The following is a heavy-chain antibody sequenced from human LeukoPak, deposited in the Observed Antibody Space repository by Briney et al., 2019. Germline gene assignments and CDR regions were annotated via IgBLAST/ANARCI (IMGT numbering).Heavy chain of an antibody. J-gene: IGHJ6*03. CDR1: GDSVSSNSAA. V-gene: IGHV6-1*01. CDR2: TYYRSKWYN. Sequence: SQTLSLTCAISGDSVSSNSAAWNWIRQSPSRGLEWLGRTYYRSKWYNDYAVSVKSRITINPDTSKNQFSLQLNSVTPEDTAVYYCASASLYNWNSLDYMDVWGKGTTVTVSS. D-gene: IGHD1-7*01. CDR3: ASASLYNWNSLDYMDV.